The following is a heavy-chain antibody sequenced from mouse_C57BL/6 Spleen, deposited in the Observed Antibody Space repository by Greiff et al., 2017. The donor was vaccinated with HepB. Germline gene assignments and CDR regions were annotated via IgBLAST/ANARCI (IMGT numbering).Heavy chain of an antibody. Sequence: VQLQQSGAELVMPGASVKLSCKASGYTFTSYWMHWVKQRPGQGLEWIGEIDPSDSYTNYNQKFKGKSTLTVDKSSSTAYMQLSSLTSEDSAVYYCARLDYGSSDDVMDYWGQGTSVTVSS. CDR3: ARLDYGSSDDVMDY. CDR1: GYTFTSYW. V-gene: IGHV1-69*01. J-gene: IGHJ4*01. CDR2: IDPSDSYT. D-gene: IGHD1-1*01.